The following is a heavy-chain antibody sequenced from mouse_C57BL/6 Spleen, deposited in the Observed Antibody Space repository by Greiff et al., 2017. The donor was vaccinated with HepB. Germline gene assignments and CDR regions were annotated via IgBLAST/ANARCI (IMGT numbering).Heavy chain of an antibody. CDR1: GYTFTSYW. D-gene: IGHD1-1*01. CDR3: ARKRNSSFFFDY. V-gene: IGHV1-64*01. J-gene: IGHJ2*01. CDR2: IHPNSGST. Sequence: QVQLQQPGAELVKPGASVKLSCKASGYTFTSYWMHWVKQRPGQGLEWIGMIHPNSGSTNYNEKFKSKATLTVDKSSSTAYMQLSSLTSEDSAVYYCARKRNSSFFFDYWGQGTTLTVSS.